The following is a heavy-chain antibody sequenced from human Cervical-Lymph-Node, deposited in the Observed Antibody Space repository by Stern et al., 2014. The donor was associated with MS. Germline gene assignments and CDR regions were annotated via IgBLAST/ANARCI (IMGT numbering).Heavy chain of an antibody. CDR2: ISDYNGNT. Sequence: VQLVQSGAEVKKPGASVKVSCKASGFTFSSYGITWVRQAPGQGLEWMGWISDYNGNTNYAQKLQGNVTMTTETSTSTSCTGLRNLRSDDTAVYYCALRGSYYYYGMDVWGQGTTVTVSS. CDR3: ALRGSYYYYGMDV. CDR1: GFTFSSYG. J-gene: IGHJ6*02. V-gene: IGHV1-18*01.